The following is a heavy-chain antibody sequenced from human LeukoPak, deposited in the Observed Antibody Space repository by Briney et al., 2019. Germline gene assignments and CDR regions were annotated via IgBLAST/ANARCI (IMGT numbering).Heavy chain of an antibody. CDR2: ISVHTGTT. J-gene: IGHJ5*02. Sequence: ASVKVSRKASGYTFTSYGISWVRQAPGQGLEWMGWISVHTGTTNYAQKLQGRVTMTTDTSTSTAYMELRSLRSDDTAVYYCARMARIWFGESWYNWFDPWGQGTLVAVSS. CDR3: ARMARIWFGESWYNWFDP. V-gene: IGHV1-18*01. CDR1: GYTFTSYG. D-gene: IGHD3-10*01.